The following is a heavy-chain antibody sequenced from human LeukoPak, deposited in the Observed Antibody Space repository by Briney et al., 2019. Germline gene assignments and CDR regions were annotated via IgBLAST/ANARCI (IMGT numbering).Heavy chain of an antibody. V-gene: IGHV3-30*04. CDR3: ARDMSVGDFWSGPYLDY. CDR2: ISYDGSKK. CDR1: GFTLSSYG. Sequence: GGSLRLSCAASGFTLSSYGMHWVRQAPGKGLKWVAFISYDGSKKYYADSVKGRFTISRDNSKNTLYSQMNSLRGEDTAVYYCARDMSVGDFWSGPYLDYWGQGSLVTVSS. J-gene: IGHJ4*02. D-gene: IGHD3-3*01.